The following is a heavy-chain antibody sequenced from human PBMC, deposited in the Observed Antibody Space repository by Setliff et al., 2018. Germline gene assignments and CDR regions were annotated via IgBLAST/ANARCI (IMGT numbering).Heavy chain of an antibody. Sequence: GSLRLSCAASGFAFSTYRMNWVRQAPGKGLEWVSYITSSSSTIDYADSVKGRFTISRDDAKNSLYLQMNSLRAEDTAVYYCARVIYFYYMDVWGKGTTVTVPS. J-gene: IGHJ6*03. V-gene: IGHV3-48*01. CDR2: ITSSSSTI. CDR1: GFAFSTYR. CDR3: ARVIYFYYMDV.